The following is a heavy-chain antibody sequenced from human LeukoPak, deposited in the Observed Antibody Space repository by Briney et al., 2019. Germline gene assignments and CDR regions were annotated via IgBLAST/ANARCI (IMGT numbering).Heavy chain of an antibody. CDR2: ISFDGSNK. Sequence: HPGGSLRLSCAASGVMFPSYWMTWVRQAPGKGLECVAVISFDGSNKYYADSVQGRFTISRDNSKNTLYLQMNSLRAEDTALYYCAKGRCSRADCYIFDYWGQGTLVTVSS. CDR1: GVMFPSYW. D-gene: IGHD2-2*02. CDR3: AKGRCSRADCYIFDY. J-gene: IGHJ4*02. V-gene: IGHV3-30*18.